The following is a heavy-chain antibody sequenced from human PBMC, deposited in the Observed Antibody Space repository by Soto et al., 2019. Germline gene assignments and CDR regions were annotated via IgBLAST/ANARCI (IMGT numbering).Heavy chain of an antibody. V-gene: IGHV5-51*01. CDR1: GYSFTSYW. CDR2: IYPGDSDT. D-gene: IGHD3-22*01. J-gene: IGHJ4*02. Sequence: GESMKISCKGSGYSFTSYWIGWVRQMPGKGLEWMGIIYPGDSDTRYSPSFQGQVTTSADKSISTAYLQWSSLKASDTAMYYCXRGDLYYYDSSGYFFDYWGQGTLVTVSS. CDR3: XRGDLYYYDSSGYFFDY.